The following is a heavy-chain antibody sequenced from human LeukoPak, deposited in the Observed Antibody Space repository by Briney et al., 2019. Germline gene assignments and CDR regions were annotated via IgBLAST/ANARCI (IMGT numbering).Heavy chain of an antibody. CDR3: ARVPTYLAGGYDWGTNYFDY. Sequence: PGRSLRLSCAASGFTFSSYAMHWVRQAPGKGLEWVAVISYDGCNKYYADSVKGRFTISRDNSKNTLYLHMNSLRAEDTAVYYCARVPTYLAGGYDWGTNYFDYWGQGTLVTVSS. CDR1: GFTFSSYA. V-gene: IGHV3-30*04. CDR2: ISYDGCNK. D-gene: IGHD5-12*01. J-gene: IGHJ4*02.